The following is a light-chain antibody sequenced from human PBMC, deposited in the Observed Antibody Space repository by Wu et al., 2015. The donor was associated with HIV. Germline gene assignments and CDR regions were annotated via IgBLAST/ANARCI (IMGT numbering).Light chain of an antibody. CDR1: QSVSSY. CDR3: QLRSNWPLYS. J-gene: IGKJ2*03. V-gene: IGKV3-11*01. CDR2: DAS. Sequence: EIVLTQSPATLSLSPGERATLSCRASQSVSSYLAWYQQKPGQAPRLLIYDASNRATGIPARFSGSGSGTDFTLTISSLEPEDFAVYYCQLRSNWPLYSFGQGTKL.